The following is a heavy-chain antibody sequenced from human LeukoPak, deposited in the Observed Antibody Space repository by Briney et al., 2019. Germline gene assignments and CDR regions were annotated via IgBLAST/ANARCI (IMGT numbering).Heavy chain of an antibody. J-gene: IGHJ4*02. V-gene: IGHV3-30-3*01. CDR2: ISYDGSNK. CDR3: ARAWMATIIDY. CDR1: GFTFSGYA. Sequence: GGSLRLSCAASGFTFSGYAMHWVRQAQGKGLEWVSVISYDGSNKYCADSVKGRFTISRDNSKNTLYLQMSSLRAEDTAVYYCARAWMATIIDYWGQGTLVTVSS. D-gene: IGHD5-24*01.